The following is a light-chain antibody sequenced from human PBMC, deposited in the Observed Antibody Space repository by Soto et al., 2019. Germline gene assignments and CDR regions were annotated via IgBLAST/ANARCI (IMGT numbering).Light chain of an antibody. CDR2: EVS. V-gene: IGLV2-14*01. J-gene: IGLJ2*01. CDR1: SSDVGGYDS. CDR3: SSYTSSSTVGV. Sequence: QSALTQPASVSGSPGQSITISCTGTSSDVGGYDSVSWYQQHPGKAPKLIIYEVSNRPSGVSSRFSGSKSGNTASLTISGLQAEDEADYYCSSYTSSSTVGVFGGGTQLTVL.